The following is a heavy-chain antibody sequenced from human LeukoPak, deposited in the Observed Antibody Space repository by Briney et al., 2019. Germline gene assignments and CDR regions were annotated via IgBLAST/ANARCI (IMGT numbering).Heavy chain of an antibody. D-gene: IGHD2-15*01. CDR2: INHSGST. CDR3: ARGYCSGGSCQ. CDR1: GGSFSGYY. J-gene: IGHJ4*02. V-gene: IGHV4-34*01. Sequence: PSETLSLTCAVYGGSFSGYYWSWIRQPPGKGLEWIGEINHSGSTNYNPSLKSRVTISVDTSKNQFSLKLSSVTAADTAVYYCARGYCSGGSCQWGQGTLVTVSS.